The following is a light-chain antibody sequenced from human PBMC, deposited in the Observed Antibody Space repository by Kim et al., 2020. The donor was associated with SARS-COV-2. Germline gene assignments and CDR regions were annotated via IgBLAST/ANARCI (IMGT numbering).Light chain of an antibody. CDR3: QKHDSAPHT. CDR2: DAS. Sequence: SASVGDRVTITGRASQGISTHLAWYQQKPGKVPKVLIYDASILQSGVPSRFSGSGSGTHFTLTISSLQPEDVATYYCQKHDSAPHTFGQGTKLEIK. J-gene: IGKJ2*01. CDR1: QGISTH. V-gene: IGKV1-27*01.